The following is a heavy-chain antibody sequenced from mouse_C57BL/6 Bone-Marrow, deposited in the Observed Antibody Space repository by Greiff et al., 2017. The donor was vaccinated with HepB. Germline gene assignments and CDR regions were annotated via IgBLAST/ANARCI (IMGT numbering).Heavy chain of an antibody. J-gene: IGHJ2*01. CDR1: GYAFSSSW. Sequence: VQLQQSGPELVKPGASVKISCKASGYAFSSSWMNWVKQRPGKGLEWIGRIYPGGGDTNYNGKFKGKATLTADKSSSTAYMQLSSLTSEDSAVYFCARGGVWSAFDYWGQGTTLTVSS. V-gene: IGHV1-82*01. D-gene: IGHD2-10*02. CDR2: IYPGGGDT. CDR3: ARGGVWSAFDY.